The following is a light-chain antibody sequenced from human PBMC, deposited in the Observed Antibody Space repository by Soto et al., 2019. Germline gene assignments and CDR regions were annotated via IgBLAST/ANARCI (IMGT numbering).Light chain of an antibody. CDR1: QSISSY. CDR3: QQSWT. CDR2: AAS. V-gene: IGKV1-39*01. Sequence: DIQMTQSPSSLSASVGDRVTITCRASQSISSYLNWNQQKPGKAPKLLIYAASSLQSGVPSRFSGSGSGTDFTLTISSLQPEDFATYYCQQSWTFGGGTKVEIK. J-gene: IGKJ4*01.